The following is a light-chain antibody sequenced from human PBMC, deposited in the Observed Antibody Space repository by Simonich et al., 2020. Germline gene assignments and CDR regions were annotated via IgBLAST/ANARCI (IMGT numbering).Light chain of an antibody. CDR2: GAS. V-gene: IGKV3-15*01. J-gene: IGKJ1*01. Sequence: EIVLTQSPGTLSLSPGERATLSCRASQSVSSSYLAWYQQKPVLAPRLLIYGASTRATGIPASFSGSGSGTEFTLTISSMQSEDFAVYYCQQYNNWPRRTFGQGTKVEIK. CDR1: QSVSSSY. CDR3: QQYNNWPRRT.